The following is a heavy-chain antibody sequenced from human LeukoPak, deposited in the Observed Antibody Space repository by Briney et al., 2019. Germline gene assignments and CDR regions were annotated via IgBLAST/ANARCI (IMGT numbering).Heavy chain of an antibody. CDR3: ATTPGAYYYYHMDV. J-gene: IGHJ6*02. D-gene: IGHD3-10*01. V-gene: IGHV3-23*01. CDR2: ISGSGGST. Sequence: GGSLRLSCAASGLTFSSYAMSWVRQAPGKGLEWVSAISGSGGSTYYADSVKGRFTISRDNSKNTLYLQMNSLRAEDTAVYYCATTPGAYYYYHMDVWGQGTTVTVSS. CDR1: GLTFSSYA.